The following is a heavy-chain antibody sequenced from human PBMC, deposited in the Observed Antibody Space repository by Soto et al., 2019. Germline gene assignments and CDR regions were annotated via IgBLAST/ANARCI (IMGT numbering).Heavy chain of an antibody. V-gene: IGHV4-61*01. J-gene: IGHJ5*02. D-gene: IGHD3-3*01. Sequence: SETLSLTCTVSGGSVSSGSYYWSWIRQPPGKGLEWIGYIYYSGSTNYNPSLKSRVTISVDASKNQFSLKLSSVTAADTAVYYCARYGNDFWSGYYTGFDPWGQGTLVTVS. CDR2: IYYSGST. CDR1: GGSVSSGSYY. CDR3: ARYGNDFWSGYYTGFDP.